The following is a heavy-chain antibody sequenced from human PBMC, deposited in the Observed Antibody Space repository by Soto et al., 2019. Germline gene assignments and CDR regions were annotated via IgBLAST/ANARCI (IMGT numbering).Heavy chain of an antibody. J-gene: IGHJ5*02. CDR1: GGSISIDY. CDR2: IYYSGST. Sequence: SEPLSLTCTVSGGSISIDYWSWIRQPPGKGLEWIGYIYYSGSTNYTHSLKSRVNISVDTSKNQFSLKLSSVTAADTAVYYCARGRLGVGGNYAWGCGHFERVNRFDPPGKG. CDR3: ARGRLGVGGNYAWGCGHFERVNRFDP. D-gene: IGHD3-16*01. V-gene: IGHV4-59*12.